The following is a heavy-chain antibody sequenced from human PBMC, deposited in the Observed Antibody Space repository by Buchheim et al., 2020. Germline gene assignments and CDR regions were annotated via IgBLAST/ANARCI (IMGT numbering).Heavy chain of an antibody. J-gene: IGHJ4*02. Sequence: QVQLQESGPGLVKPSETLSLTCTVSGGSVSSGSYYWSWIRQPPGKGLEWIGYIYYSGSTNYNPSLKSRVTISVDTSKNQFSLKLSSVTAADTAVYYCARGGGVTSFDYWGQGTL. V-gene: IGHV4-61*01. CDR3: ARGGGVTSFDY. CDR1: GGSVSSGSYY. CDR2: IYYSGST. D-gene: IGHD2-8*01.